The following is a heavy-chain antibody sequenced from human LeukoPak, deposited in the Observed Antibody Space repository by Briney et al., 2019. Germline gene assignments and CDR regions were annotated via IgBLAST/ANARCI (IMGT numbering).Heavy chain of an antibody. D-gene: IGHD6-19*01. J-gene: IGHJ4*02. CDR2: ISYDGSNK. V-gene: IGHV3-30-3*01. Sequence: GGSLRLSCAASGFTFSSYAMHWVRQAPGKGLEWVAVISYDGSNKYYADSVKGRFTISRDNSKNTLYLQMNSLRADDTAVYYCAKGGGSYSSGWYYDYWGQGTLVTVSS. CDR1: GFTFSSYA. CDR3: AKGGGSYSSGWYYDY.